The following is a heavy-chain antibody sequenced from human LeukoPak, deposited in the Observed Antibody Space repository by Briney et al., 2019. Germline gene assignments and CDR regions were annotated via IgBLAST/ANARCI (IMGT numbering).Heavy chain of an antibody. CDR1: GGSISSYY. CDR2: IYYSGST. J-gene: IGHJ3*02. V-gene: IGHV4-59*12. D-gene: IGHD1-26*01. Sequence: PSETLSLTCTVSGGSISSYYWSWIRQPPGKGLEWIGYIYYSGSTNYNPSLKSRVTISVDTSKNQFSLKLSSVTAADTAVYYCARVMRGEPYDDAFDIWDQGTMVTVSS. CDR3: ARVMRGEPYDDAFDI.